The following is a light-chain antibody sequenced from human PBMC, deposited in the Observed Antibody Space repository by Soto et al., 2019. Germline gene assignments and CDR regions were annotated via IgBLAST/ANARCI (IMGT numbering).Light chain of an antibody. CDR2: EVS. V-gene: IGLV2-14*01. J-gene: IGLJ3*02. CDR1: SSDVGGYNY. CDR3: ISYTSSSTLV. Sequence: QSVLTQPASVSGSPGQSITISCTGTSSDVGGYNYVSWYQQHPGKAPKLMIYEVSNRPSGVSNRFSGSKSGNTASLTISGRQAEDEADYYCISYTSSSTLVFGGGTKVTVL.